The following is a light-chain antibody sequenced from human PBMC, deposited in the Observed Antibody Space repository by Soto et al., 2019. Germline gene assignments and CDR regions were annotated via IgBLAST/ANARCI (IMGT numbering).Light chain of an antibody. CDR3: QQRGNWPPTWT. CDR1: QSIGYY. J-gene: IGKJ1*01. Sequence: EIVLTQSPATLSLSPGERATLSCRASQSIGYYLAWYQEKPGQAPRLLIYAASIRATGIPARFSGSWSGTDFTLTINGLEPEDSAVYYCQQRGNWPPTWTFGQGTKVDI. V-gene: IGKV3-11*01. CDR2: AAS.